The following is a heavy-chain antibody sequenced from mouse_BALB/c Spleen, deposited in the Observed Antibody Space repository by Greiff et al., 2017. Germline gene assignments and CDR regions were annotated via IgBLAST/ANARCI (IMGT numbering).Heavy chain of an antibody. J-gene: IGHJ2*01. CDR1: GYAFSSYW. CDR2: IYPGDGDT. V-gene: IGHV1-80*01. CDR3: ARYAYGYPYYFDY. D-gene: IGHD1-2*01. Sequence: QVQLQQSGAELVRPGSSVKISCKASGYAFSSYWMNWVKQRPGQGLEWIGQIYPGDGDTNYNGKFKSKATLTVDKSSSTAYMQLSSLTSEDSAVYYCARYAYGYPYYFDYWGQGTTLTVSS.